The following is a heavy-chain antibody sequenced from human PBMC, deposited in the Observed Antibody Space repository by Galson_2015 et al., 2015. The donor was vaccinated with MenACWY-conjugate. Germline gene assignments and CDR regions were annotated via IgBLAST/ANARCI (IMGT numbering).Heavy chain of an antibody. Sequence: SLRLSCAASGFIFNTYWMHWVRQAPGKGLVWVSRINPGGNSTTYADSVKDRFTIFRDNAKNTLYLQMNSLRPEDTAVFYCAKSRGASFYFDSWGQGTLVTVSS. V-gene: IGHV3-74*01. D-gene: IGHD1-26*01. CDR1: GFIFNTYW. CDR3: AKSRGASFYFDS. CDR2: INPGGNST. J-gene: IGHJ4*02.